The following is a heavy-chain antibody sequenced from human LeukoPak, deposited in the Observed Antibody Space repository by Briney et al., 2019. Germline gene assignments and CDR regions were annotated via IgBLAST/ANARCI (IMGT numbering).Heavy chain of an antibody. CDR3: ASLMSWGRYYGSGNKKGWFDP. J-gene: IGHJ5*02. V-gene: IGHV4-39*01. CDR1: GGSISSSSYY. D-gene: IGHD3-10*01. CDR2: IYSTGAT. Sequence: PSETLSLTCSVSGGSISSSSYYWGWIRQPPGKGLEWIASIYSTGATYYNPSLKSRLTISVDTSKNQFSLKLSSVTAADTAVYYCASLMSWGRYYGSGNKKGWFDPWGQGTLVTVSS.